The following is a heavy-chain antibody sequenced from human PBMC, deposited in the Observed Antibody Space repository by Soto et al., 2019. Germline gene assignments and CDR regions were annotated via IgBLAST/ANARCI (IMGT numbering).Heavy chain of an antibody. CDR2: DYYTGNN. CDR3: AGDLYRLWRGPFDL. J-gene: IGHJ2*01. V-gene: IGHV4-30-4*01. D-gene: IGHD3-3*01. Sequence: QVQLQESGPGLVKPSQTLSLTCTVSGGSVGTGDYSWTWIRQPPGKDLEWIAYDYYTGNNYHNPSLKGRATISVDTSKNQFSLELRSVTAADTAVYYCAGDLYRLWRGPFDLWGRGTLVTVSS. CDR1: GGSVGTGDYS.